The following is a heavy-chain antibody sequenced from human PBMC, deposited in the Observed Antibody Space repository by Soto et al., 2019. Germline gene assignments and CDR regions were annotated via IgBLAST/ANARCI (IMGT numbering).Heavy chain of an antibody. Sequence: PSETLSLPRTLSGGSISSGGYYWSWIRQHPGKGLEWIGYIYYSGSTYYNPSLKSRVTISVDTSKNQFSLKLSSVTAADTAVYYCARDGYLMDYYGMDVWGQGTTVNVYS. CDR2: IYYSGST. V-gene: IGHV4-31*03. J-gene: IGHJ6*02. D-gene: IGHD3-22*01. CDR3: ARDGYLMDYYGMDV. CDR1: GGSISSGGYY.